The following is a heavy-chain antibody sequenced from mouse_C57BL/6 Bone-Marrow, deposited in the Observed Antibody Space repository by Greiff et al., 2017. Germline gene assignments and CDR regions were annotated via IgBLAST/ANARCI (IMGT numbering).Heavy chain of an antibody. V-gene: IGHV1-55*01. CDR3: YYSNYGLTFSFDY. D-gene: IGHD2-5*01. CDR1: GYNFNSYW. Sequence: QVQLQQSGAELVKPGASVKMSCKASGYNFNSYWITWVKQRPGQGLEWIGDIYPGSGGTNYNAKFQSKDTLTVDTSSSTAYIQHISLTSEDSAVYYCYYSNYGLTFSFDYWGQGTTLTVSS. CDR2: IYPGSGGT. J-gene: IGHJ2*01.